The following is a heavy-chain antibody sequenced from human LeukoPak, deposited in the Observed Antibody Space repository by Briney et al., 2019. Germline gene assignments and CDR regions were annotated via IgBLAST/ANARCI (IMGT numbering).Heavy chain of an antibody. CDR1: GYTFTGYY. D-gene: IGHD2-2*01. J-gene: IGHJ6*03. CDR3: SKDGYVVVPAAIGDYYYYYMDV. V-gene: IGHV1-2*06. CDR2: INPNSGGT. Sequence: ASVTVSCKASGYTFTGYYMHWVRQAPGQGLEWMGRINPNSGGTNYPQKIQRRVTITRDTTISTAFMELTVMGSDDPAEYYVSKDGYVVVPAAIGDYYYYYMDVWGKGTTVTVSS.